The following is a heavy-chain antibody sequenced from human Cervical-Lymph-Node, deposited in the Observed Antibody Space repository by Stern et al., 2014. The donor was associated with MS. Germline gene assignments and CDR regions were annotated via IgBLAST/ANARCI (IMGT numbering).Heavy chain of an antibody. J-gene: IGHJ2*01. V-gene: IGHV1-69*06. CDR2: ITPVVGTV. Sequence: QLVQSGAEVKRPGSSVKVSCRASGDTFDNYAFSWGRQAPGQGIEWMGRITPVVGTVSYTQKFPGIASFTADKSTSTVYMELSDLRSEDTAIYYCTRFSSYGSNWYFDLWGRGTPVTVSS. CDR1: GDTFDNYA. D-gene: IGHD5-18*01. CDR3: TRFSSYGSNWYFDL.